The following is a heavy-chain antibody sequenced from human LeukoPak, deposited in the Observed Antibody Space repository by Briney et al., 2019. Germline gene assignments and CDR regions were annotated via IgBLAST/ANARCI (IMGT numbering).Heavy chain of an antibody. CDR1: GYTFTNYD. CDR2: MNPNSGNT. Sequence: ASVKVSCKASGYTFTNYDINWVRQATGQGLEWMGWMNPNSGNTVYAQKFQGRVTMTKSTSISTAYMELSSLRSEDTAVYYCASVGGATSKNFDYWGQGTLVTVSS. D-gene: IGHD1-26*01. V-gene: IGHV1-8*01. J-gene: IGHJ4*02. CDR3: ASVGGATSKNFDY.